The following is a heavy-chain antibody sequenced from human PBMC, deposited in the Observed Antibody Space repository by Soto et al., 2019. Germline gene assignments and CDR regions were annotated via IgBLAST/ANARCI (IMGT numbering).Heavy chain of an antibody. Sequence: GGSLRLSCAASGFTFSSYEMNWVRQAPGKGLEWVSYISSSGSTIYYADSVKGRFTISRDNAKNSLYLQMNSLRAEDTAVYYCARDHPLQLWFEVYYYYGMDVWGQGTTVTVSS. CDR1: GFTFSSYE. CDR2: ISSSGSTI. CDR3: ARDHPLQLWFEVYYYYGMDV. D-gene: IGHD5-18*01. V-gene: IGHV3-48*03. J-gene: IGHJ6*02.